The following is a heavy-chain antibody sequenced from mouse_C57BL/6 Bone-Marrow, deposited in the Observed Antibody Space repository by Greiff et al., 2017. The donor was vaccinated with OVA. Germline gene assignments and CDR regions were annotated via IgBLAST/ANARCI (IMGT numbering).Heavy chain of an antibody. CDR3: TTPVFITTVVAHYYAMDY. CDR1: GFNIKDDY. V-gene: IGHV14-4*01. J-gene: IGHJ4*01. D-gene: IGHD1-1*01. Sequence: EVQLQQSGAELVRPGASVKLSCTASGFNIKDDYMHWVKQRPEQGLEWIGWIDPENGDTEYASKFQGKATITADKSSNTAYLQLSSLTSEDAAVYYCTTPVFITTVVAHYYAMDYWGQGTSVTVSS. CDR2: IDPENGDT.